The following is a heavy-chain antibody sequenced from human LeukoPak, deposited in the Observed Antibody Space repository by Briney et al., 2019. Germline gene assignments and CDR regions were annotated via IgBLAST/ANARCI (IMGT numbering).Heavy chain of an antibody. CDR3: AELGITMIGGV. CDR1: GFTFSSDW. V-gene: IGHV3-7*01. J-gene: IGHJ6*04. CDR2: IKPDGSEN. Sequence: GGSLRLSCAASGFTFSSDWMSWVRQAPGKRLEWVANIKPDGSENYYLDSVKGRFTTSRDNAKDSLYLQMNSLRAEDTAVYYCAELGITMIGGVWGKGTTVTISS. D-gene: IGHD3-10*02.